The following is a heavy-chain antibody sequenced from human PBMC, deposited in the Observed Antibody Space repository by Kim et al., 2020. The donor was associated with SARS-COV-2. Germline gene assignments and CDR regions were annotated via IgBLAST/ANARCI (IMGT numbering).Heavy chain of an antibody. Sequence: GGSLRLSCAASGFTFSSYAMHWVRQAPGKGLEWVAVISYDGSNKYYADSVKGRFTISRDNSKNTLYLQMNSLRAEDTAVYYCARDKNRVSSWTGWYFDYWGQGTLVTVSS. D-gene: IGHD6-13*01. J-gene: IGHJ4*02. CDR1: GFTFSSYA. V-gene: IGHV3-30*04. CDR3: ARDKNRVSSWTGWYFDY. CDR2: ISYDGSNK.